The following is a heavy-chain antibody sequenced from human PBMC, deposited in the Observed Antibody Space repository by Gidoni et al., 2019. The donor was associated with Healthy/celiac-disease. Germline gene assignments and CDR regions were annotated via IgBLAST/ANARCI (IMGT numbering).Heavy chain of an antibody. J-gene: IGHJ4*02. Sequence: QVQLVESGGGVVQPGRSLRLSCAASGFTFSSYAMHWVRQAPGKGLEWVAVISYDGSNKYYADSVKGRFTISRDNSKNTLYLQMNSLRAEDTAVYYCARDQKGGWGLYSSGWLGYFDYWGQGTLVTVSS. D-gene: IGHD6-19*01. V-gene: IGHV3-30-3*01. CDR1: GFTFSSYA. CDR3: ARDQKGGWGLYSSGWLGYFDY. CDR2: ISYDGSNK.